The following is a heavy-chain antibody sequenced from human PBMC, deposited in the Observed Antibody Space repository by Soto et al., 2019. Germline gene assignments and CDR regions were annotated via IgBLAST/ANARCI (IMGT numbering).Heavy chain of an antibody. Sequence: GASVKESCKASGYTFTGYYMHWVRQAPGQGLEWMGWINPNSGGTNYAQKFQGWVTMTRDTSISTAYMELSRLRSDDTAVYYCARGYIVASIPTYYYYGMDVWG. CDR3: ARGYIVASIPTYYYYGMDV. CDR2: INPNSGGT. CDR1: GYTFTGYY. D-gene: IGHD5-12*01. J-gene: IGHJ6*02. V-gene: IGHV1-2*04.